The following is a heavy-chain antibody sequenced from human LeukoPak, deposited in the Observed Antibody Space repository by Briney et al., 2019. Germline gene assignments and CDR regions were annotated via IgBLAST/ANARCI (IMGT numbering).Heavy chain of an antibody. J-gene: IGHJ6*03. CDR1: GYTFTSYG. D-gene: IGHD4-11*01. CDR3: ARGAATVTTAYYYYYMDV. V-gene: IGHV1-18*01. CDR2: ISAYNGNT. Sequence: GASVKVSCKASGYTFTSYGISWVRQAPGQGLEWMGWISAYNGNTNYAQKLQGRLTMTTDTSTSTAYMELRSLRSDDTAVYYCARGAATVTTAYYYYYMDVWGKGTTVTVSS.